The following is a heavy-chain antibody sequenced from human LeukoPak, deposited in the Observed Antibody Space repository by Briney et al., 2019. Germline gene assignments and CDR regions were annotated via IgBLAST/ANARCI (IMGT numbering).Heavy chain of an antibody. D-gene: IGHD3-22*01. J-gene: IGHJ4*02. CDR1: GFTFSSYS. CDR2: ISSSSSYI. Sequence: GRSLRLSRAPSGFTFSSYSMNWVRQAPGKGLECVSSISSSSSYIYYADSVKGRFTISRDNAKNSLYLQMNSLRAEDTAVYYCARDTGDDYYDSSGKWGQGTLVTVSS. V-gene: IGHV3-21*01. CDR3: ARDTGDDYYDSSGK.